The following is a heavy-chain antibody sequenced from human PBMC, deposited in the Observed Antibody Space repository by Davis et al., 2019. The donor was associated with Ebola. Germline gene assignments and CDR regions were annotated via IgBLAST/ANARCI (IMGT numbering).Heavy chain of an antibody. D-gene: IGHD3-16*01. CDR3: ARGTRSFDS. Sequence: AASVKVSCKASGYTFTSYDINWARQATGQGLEWMGWMNPNSGNTGYAQKFQGRVTMTRNTSISTAYMELSGLRSEDTAIYFCARGTRSFDSWGQGTLVTVSS. CDR2: MNPNSGNT. CDR1: GYTFTSYD. J-gene: IGHJ5*01. V-gene: IGHV1-8*01.